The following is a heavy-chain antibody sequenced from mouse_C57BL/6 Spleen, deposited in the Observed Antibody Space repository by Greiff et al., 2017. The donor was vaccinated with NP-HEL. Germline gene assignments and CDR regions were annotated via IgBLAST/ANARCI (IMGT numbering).Heavy chain of an antibody. CDR1: GFNIKDYY. D-gene: IGHD3-2*02. J-gene: IGHJ4*01. CDR3: TTWDSSGYVRAMDY. Sequence: VQLQQSGAELVRPGASVKLSCTASGFNIKDYYMHWVKQRPEQGLEWIGRIDPEDGDTEYAPKFQGKATMTADTSSNTAYMQLSSLTSEDTAVYYCTTWDSSGYVRAMDYWGQGTSVTVAS. CDR2: IDPEDGDT. V-gene: IGHV14-1*01.